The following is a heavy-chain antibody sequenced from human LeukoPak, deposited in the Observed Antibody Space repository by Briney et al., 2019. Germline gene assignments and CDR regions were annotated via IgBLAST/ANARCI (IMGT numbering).Heavy chain of an antibody. CDR2: ISCDGSNK. CDR1: GFTFSSFA. Sequence: GGSLRLSCAASGFTFSSFAMHWVRQAPGKGLEWVAVISCDGSNKYYADSVKGRFTISRDNSKNTLYLQMNSLRAEDTAVYYCARDLYSSGWGYFDYWGQGTLVTVSS. V-gene: IGHV3-30*04. CDR3: ARDLYSSGWGYFDY. J-gene: IGHJ4*02. D-gene: IGHD6-19*01.